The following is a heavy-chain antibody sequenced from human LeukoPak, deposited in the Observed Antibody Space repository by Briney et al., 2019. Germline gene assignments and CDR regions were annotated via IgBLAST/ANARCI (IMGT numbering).Heavy chain of an antibody. J-gene: IGHJ4*02. D-gene: IGHD2-2*01. CDR1: GFTFSNAW. CDR2: IKSKTDGGTT. CDR3: TTGVLGYCSSTSCYVGGFDY. V-gene: IGHV3-15*01. Sequence: PGGSLRLSCAASGFTFSNAWMSWVRQAPGKGLEWVGRIKSKTDGGTTDYAAPVKGRFTISRDDSKNTLYLQMSSLKTEDTAVYYCTTGVLGYCSSTSCYVGGFDYWGQGTLVTVSS.